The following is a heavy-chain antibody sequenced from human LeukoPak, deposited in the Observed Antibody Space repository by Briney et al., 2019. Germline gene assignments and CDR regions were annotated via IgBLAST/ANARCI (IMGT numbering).Heavy chain of an antibody. Sequence: SETLSLTCTVSGGSVNNYYWSWIRQAPGKGLEWIGNIFSSGSTNYNPSLKSRVTISVDASRNQFSLKLSSVTAADTAAYYCARVDGDYRGYFDYWGQGTLVTVSS. CDR1: GGSVNNYY. D-gene: IGHD4-17*01. CDR3: ARVDGDYRGYFDY. V-gene: IGHV4-59*02. J-gene: IGHJ4*02. CDR2: IFSSGST.